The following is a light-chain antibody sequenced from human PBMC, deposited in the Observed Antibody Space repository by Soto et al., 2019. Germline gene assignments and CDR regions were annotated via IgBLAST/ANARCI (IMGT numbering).Light chain of an antibody. CDR2: KAS. Sequence: DIHLTQSPSTLSASVGDRVTITCRASQNIFTYLAWYQQTPGKPPQHLIFKASILEPMVPSRFGGSGSGTEFTRTLDSLHPDDFGTYYCQQYTSDPTVGHGSGHPTFCQGTRVEI. CDR3: QQYTSDPTVGHGSGHPT. J-gene: IGKJ1*01. CDR1: QNIFTY. V-gene: IGKV1-5*03.